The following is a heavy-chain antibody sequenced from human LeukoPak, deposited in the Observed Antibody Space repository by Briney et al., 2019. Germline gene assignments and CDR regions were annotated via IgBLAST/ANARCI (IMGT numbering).Heavy chain of an antibody. Sequence: ASAKVSCKASGGTFSSYAISWVRQAPGQGLEWMGGIIPIFGTANYAQKFQGRVTITGDDSKSTVYMELSSLRSEDTAVYYCARIYYDFWSSYLYYFDYWGQGTLVTVSS. V-gene: IGHV1-69*13. J-gene: IGHJ4*02. CDR3: ARIYYDFWSSYLYYFDY. CDR1: GGTFSSYA. D-gene: IGHD3-3*01. CDR2: IIPIFGTA.